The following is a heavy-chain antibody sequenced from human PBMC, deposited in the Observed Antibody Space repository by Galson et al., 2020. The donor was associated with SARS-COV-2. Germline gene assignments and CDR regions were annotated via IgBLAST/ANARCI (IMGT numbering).Heavy chain of an antibody. CDR2: IYTSGST. CDR3: ARLSGWARYFYMDV. V-gene: IGHV4-59*01. CDR1: GGSISNNY. J-gene: IGHJ6*03. Sequence: SETLSLTCTVSGGSISNNYWTWIRQPPGEGLGWIGYIYTSGSTNYNPSLKIRVTISADTSKNQFSLKLSSVTAADTAVYYCARLSGWARYFYMDVWGKGTTVTISS. D-gene: IGHD6-19*01.